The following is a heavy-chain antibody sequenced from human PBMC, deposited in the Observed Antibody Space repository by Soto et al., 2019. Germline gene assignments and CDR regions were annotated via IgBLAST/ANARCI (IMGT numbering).Heavy chain of an antibody. CDR1: GFRFSDHY. CDR2: ISGDATTT. CDR3: ASDPYYYASGF. V-gene: IGHV3-11*01. Sequence: GGSLRLSCAASGFRFSDHYMTWIRQAPGKGLEWVSKISGDATTTYYADSVKGRFTVSRDNAKNSVYLQMNSLRAEDTAVYYCASDPYYYASGFWGQGTLVTVSS. J-gene: IGHJ4*02. D-gene: IGHD3-10*01.